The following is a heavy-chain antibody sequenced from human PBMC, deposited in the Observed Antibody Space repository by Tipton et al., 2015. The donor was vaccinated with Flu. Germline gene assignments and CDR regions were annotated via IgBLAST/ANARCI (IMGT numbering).Heavy chain of an antibody. CDR2: ISGYSGIT. Sequence: QSGPEVKKPGASVKVSCKASGYSLTSYPISWVRQAPGQGLEWMGWISGYSGITNYAQNLQGRVTMTADTSTNTAYMFLRSLRSDDTAVYFCARPGGPAANNPFSYFDFWGQGTLVTVSS. CDR1: GYSLTSYP. J-gene: IGHJ4*02. V-gene: IGHV1-18*04. CDR3: ARPGGPAANNPFSYFDF. D-gene: IGHD2-2*01.